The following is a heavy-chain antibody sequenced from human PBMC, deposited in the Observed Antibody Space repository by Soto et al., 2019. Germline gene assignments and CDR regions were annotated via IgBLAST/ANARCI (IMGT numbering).Heavy chain of an antibody. V-gene: IGHV3-30*18. CDR1: GFTFSSYG. CDR3: AKEARGTRGPWFDS. D-gene: IGHD2-2*01. CDR2: ISYGGSNK. J-gene: IGHJ5*01. Sequence: GGSLRLSCAASGFTFSSYGMHWVRQAPGKGLEWVAGISYGGSNKYYADSVKGRFTHARDNPQNPLHLQMNSRSAEDTGVYYWAKEARGTRGPWFDSWGQGTLVTVSS.